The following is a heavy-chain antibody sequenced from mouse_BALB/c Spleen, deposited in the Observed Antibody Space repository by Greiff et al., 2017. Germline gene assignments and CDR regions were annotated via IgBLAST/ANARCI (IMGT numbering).Heavy chain of an antibody. CDR3: AREGMISGYAMDY. J-gene: IGHJ4*01. CDR2: IWAGGST. Sequence: QVQLKESGPGLVAPSQSLSITCTVSGFSLTSYGVHWVRQPPGKGLEWLGVIWAGGSTNYNSALLSRLSISKDNSKSQVFLKMNSLQTDDTAMYYCAREGMISGYAMDYWGQGTSVTVSS. D-gene: IGHD2-4*01. V-gene: IGHV2-9*02. CDR1: GFSLTSYG.